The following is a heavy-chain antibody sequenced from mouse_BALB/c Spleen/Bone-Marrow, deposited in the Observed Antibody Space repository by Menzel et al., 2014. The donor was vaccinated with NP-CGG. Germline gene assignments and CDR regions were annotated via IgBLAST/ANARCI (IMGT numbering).Heavy chain of an antibody. CDR1: GYSITSDYA. CDR2: ISYSGST. D-gene: IGHD3-1*01. V-gene: IGHV3-2*02. CDR3: ARGGARATGWFAY. Sequence: VQLQQSGPGLVKPSQSLSLTCTVTGYSITSDYAWSWIRQFPGNKLEWMGYISYSGSTSYNPSLKSRISITRDTSKNQFFLQLNSVTTEDTATYYCARGGARATGWFAYWGQGTLVTVSA. J-gene: IGHJ3*01.